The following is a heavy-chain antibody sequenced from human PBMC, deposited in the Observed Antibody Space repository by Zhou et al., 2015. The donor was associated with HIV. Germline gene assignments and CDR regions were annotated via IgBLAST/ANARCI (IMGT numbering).Heavy chain of an antibody. V-gene: IGHV1-69*18. J-gene: IGHJ3*02. CDR2: IIPISGTA. CDR1: GGTFSNYA. Sequence: QVQLVQSGSEVTKPGSSVKVSCKASGGTFSNYAISWVRQAPGQGLEWMGSIIPISGTAKYAQKFQGRVSITADESTRTAYMELNSLTSEDTAIYFCARKSESHSFAFDIWGQGTMLSVSS. CDR3: ARKSESHSFAFDI.